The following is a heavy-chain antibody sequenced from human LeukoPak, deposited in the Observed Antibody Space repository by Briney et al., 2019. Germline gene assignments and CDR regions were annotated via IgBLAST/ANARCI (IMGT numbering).Heavy chain of an antibody. V-gene: IGHV4-34*01. J-gene: IGHJ6*03. CDR1: GGSISSYF. CDR3: ARLRRGYSYGSSTYYYYMDV. CDR2: INHSGST. Sequence: SETLFLTCTVSGGSISSYFWTWIRQPPGKGLEWIGEINHSGSTNYNPSLKSRVTISVDTSKNQFSLKLSSVTAADTAVYYCARLRRGYSYGSSTYYYYMDVWGKGTTVTVSS. D-gene: IGHD5-18*01.